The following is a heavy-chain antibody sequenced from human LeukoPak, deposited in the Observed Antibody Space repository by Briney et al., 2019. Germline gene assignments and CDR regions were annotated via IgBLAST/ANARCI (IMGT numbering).Heavy chain of an antibody. V-gene: IGHV1-2*02. J-gene: IGHJ4*02. CDR1: GYTFTGYY. CDR3: ARERHCSSSTCPLDY. CDR2: INPKTGAT. Sequence: ASVKVSCKASGYTFTGYYMHWVRQAPGQGLEWMGWINPKTGATNYVQNFQDRVTMTRDTSITTAYMELSRLRSDDTAVYYCARERHCSSSTCPLDYWGQGTLATVSS. D-gene: IGHD2-2*01.